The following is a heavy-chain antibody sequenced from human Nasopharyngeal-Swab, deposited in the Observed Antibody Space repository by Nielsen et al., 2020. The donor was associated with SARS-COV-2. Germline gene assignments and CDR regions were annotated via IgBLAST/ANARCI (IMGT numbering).Heavy chain of an antibody. D-gene: IGHD3-22*01. CDR3: ARMGRDSSGYSYYYYGMDV. J-gene: IGHJ6*02. Sequence: GGSLRLSCAASGFTFSSYEMNWVRQAPGKGLEWVSYISSSGSTIYYADSVKDRFTISRDNAKNSLYLQMNSLRAEDTAAYYCARMGRDSSGYSYYYYGMDVWGQGTTVTVSS. CDR1: GFTFSSYE. CDR2: ISSSGSTI. V-gene: IGHV3-48*03.